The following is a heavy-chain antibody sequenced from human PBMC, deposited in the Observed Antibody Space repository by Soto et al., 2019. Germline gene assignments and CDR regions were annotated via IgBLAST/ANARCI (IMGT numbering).Heavy chain of an antibody. J-gene: IGHJ6*02. V-gene: IGHV1-18*01. CDR1: GYTFTSYG. CDR2: ISAYNGNT. Sequence: ASVKVSCKASGYTFTSYGISWVRQAPGQGLEWMGWISAYNGNTNYAQKLQGRVTMTTDTSTSTAYMELRSLRSDDTAVYYCASSSITIFGVPRYPYYYYGMDVWGQGTTVTAP. D-gene: IGHD3-3*01. CDR3: ASSSITIFGVPRYPYYYYGMDV.